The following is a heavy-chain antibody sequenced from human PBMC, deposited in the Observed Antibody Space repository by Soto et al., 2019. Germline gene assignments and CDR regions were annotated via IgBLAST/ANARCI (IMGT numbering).Heavy chain of an antibody. D-gene: IGHD3-16*01. V-gene: IGHV1-46*01. J-gene: IGHJ4*02. Sequence: QVQLVQSGAEVKKPGASVKVSCKASGYTFTTYYMHWVRQAPGQGLEWLGIINPSDGSATYAQKFQGRVNINRDTSTSTVYMELSSLTSEDTGVYYCARVQFASVWRYAGDYWGQGTLVTVSS. CDR1: GYTFTTYY. CDR2: INPSDGSA. CDR3: ARVQFASVWRYAGDY.